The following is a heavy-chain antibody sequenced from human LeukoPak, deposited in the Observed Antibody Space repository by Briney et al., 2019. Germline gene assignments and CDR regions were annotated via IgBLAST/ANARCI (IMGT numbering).Heavy chain of an antibody. CDR2: ISYDGSNK. V-gene: IGHV3-30*04. Sequence: PGGSLRLSCAASGFTFSSYAMHWVRQAPGKGLEWVAVISYDGSNKYYADSVKGRFTISRDNSKNTLYLQMNSLRAEDTAVYYCARDSYDSSGYYYGPLDYWGQGTLVTVSS. J-gene: IGHJ4*02. D-gene: IGHD3-22*01. CDR1: GFTFSSYA. CDR3: ARDSYDSSGYYYGPLDY.